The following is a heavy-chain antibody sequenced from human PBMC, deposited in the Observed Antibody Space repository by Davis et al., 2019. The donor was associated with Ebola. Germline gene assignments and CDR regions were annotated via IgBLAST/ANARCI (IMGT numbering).Heavy chain of an antibody. CDR1: GYTFTNYY. J-gene: IGHJ3*02. D-gene: IGHD5-12*01. Sequence: AASVKVSCKASGYTFTNYYMHWVRQAPGQGLEWMGMINPNHGRTIYAQTFQGRVTVTRDTSTTTVYMDLSSLGSEDTALYYCTTPGGQDSGYDVFDIWGQGTMVTVSS. CDR2: INPNHGRT. V-gene: IGHV1-46*03. CDR3: TTPGGQDSGYDVFDI.